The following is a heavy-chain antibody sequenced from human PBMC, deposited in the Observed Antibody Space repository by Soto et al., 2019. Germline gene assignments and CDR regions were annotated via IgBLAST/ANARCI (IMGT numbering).Heavy chain of an antibody. Sequence: PSETLSLTCTVSGGSISSGGYYWSWIRQHPGKGLEWIGYIYYSGSTYYNPSLKSRVTISVDTSKNQFSLKLSSVTAADTAVYYCAQSNYDILTGYYNVAYWGQGTLVTVSS. J-gene: IGHJ4*02. CDR3: AQSNYDILTGYYNVAY. V-gene: IGHV4-31*03. CDR2: IYYSGST. D-gene: IGHD3-9*01. CDR1: GGSISSGGYY.